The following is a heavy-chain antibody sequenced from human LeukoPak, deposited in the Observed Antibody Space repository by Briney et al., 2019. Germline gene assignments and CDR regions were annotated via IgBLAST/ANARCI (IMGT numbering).Heavy chain of an antibody. V-gene: IGHV3-7*01. D-gene: IGHD3-9*01. CDR2: INGDGRDK. CDR3: XIGVDSAIDW. J-gene: IGHJ4*02. Sequence: GGSLRLSCAASGFTFSSYWMSWVRQAPGKGLEWVANINGDGRDKYYVGSVRGRFTISRDNADNALYLQMNSLRGEDTALYYCXIGVDSAIDWWGQGTLVTVSS. CDR1: GFTFSSYW.